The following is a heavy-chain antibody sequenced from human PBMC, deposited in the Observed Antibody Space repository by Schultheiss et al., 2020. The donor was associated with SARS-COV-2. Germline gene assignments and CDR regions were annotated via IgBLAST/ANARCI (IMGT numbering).Heavy chain of an antibody. J-gene: IGHJ3*02. CDR1: GFTFSSYG. CDR2: ISGSGSST. CDR3: AKRHDSSSWYSTSAFDI. Sequence: GGSLRLSCAASGFTFSSYGMHWVRQAPGKGLEWVSSISGSGSSTYYADSVKGRFTISRDNSKNTLYLQMNSLRAEDTAVYYCAKRHDSSSWYSTSAFDIWGQGTMVTVSS. D-gene: IGHD6-13*01. V-gene: IGHV3-23*01.